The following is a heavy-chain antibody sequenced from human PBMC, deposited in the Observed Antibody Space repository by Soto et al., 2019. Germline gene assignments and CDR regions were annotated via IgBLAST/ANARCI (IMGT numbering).Heavy chain of an antibody. Sequence: EVHLLESGGGLVQPGGSLRLSCAASGFTFSSYAMSWVRQTPGEGLEWVWFIRGSGGTTFYADSVKGRFTISRDNSENTLYLQMNSLRPEDTAVYYCVKDLGDYIWGSYRPGSFDYWGQGTLVTVSS. CDR1: GFTFSSYA. CDR3: VKDLGDYIWGSYRPGSFDY. D-gene: IGHD3-16*02. CDR2: IRGSGGTT. V-gene: IGHV3-23*01. J-gene: IGHJ4*02.